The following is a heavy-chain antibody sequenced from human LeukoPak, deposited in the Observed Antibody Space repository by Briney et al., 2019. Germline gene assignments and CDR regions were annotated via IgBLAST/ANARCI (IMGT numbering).Heavy chain of an antibody. CDR2: IYYSGST. D-gene: IGHD6-13*01. CDR1: GGSISSYY. CDR3: ARSVAAAGTGIDY. Sequence: SETLSLTCTVSGGSISSYYWSWIRQPPGKGLEWIGYIYYSGSTNYNPPLKSRVTISVDTSKNQFSLKLSSVTAADTAVYYCARSVAAAGTGIDYWGQGTLVTVSS. V-gene: IGHV4-59*01. J-gene: IGHJ4*02.